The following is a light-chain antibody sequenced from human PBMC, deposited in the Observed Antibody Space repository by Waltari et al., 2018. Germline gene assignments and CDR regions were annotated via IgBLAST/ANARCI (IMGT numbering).Light chain of an antibody. V-gene: IGLV2-18*02. CDR2: DVS. J-gene: IGLJ2*01. CDR3: SSYTSSSTVV. Sequence: QSALTQPPSVSGSPGQSVPISCTGSSSDVGSYHRVARYQQPPGTAPKLVIYDVSSRPSGVPDRFSASKSGNTASLTISGLQAEDEADYYCSSYTSSSTVVFGGGTKLTVL. CDR1: SSDVGSYHR.